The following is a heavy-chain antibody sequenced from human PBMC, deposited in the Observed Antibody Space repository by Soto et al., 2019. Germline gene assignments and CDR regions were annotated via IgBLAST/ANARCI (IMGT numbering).Heavy chain of an antibody. J-gene: IGHJ4*02. Sequence: QITLKESGPTLVKPTQTLMLTCSFSGFSLDTTGVGVGWIRQAPGKALEWLANIYWHDDKRYNPSLEGRLTITKDTSKNQVVLTMTDMDPADTATYYCARDYNRNYMWGQGTLVTVSS. V-gene: IGHV2-5*01. CDR3: ARDYNRNYM. D-gene: IGHD3-10*01. CDR2: IYWHDDK. CDR1: GFSLDTTGVG.